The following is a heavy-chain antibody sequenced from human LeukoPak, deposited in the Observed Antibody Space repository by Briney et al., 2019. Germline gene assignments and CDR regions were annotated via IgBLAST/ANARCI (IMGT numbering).Heavy chain of an antibody. CDR1: GFTFSSYG. CDR3: ARDGGSYCSGGSCYFPDYYYYGMDV. CDR2: IWYDGSNK. J-gene: IGHJ6*04. V-gene: IGHV3-33*01. Sequence: GGSLRLSCAASGFTFSSYGMHWVRQAPGRGLEGVAVIWYDGSNKYYADSVKGRFTISRDNSKNTLYLQMNSLRAEDTAVYYCARDGGSYCSGGSCYFPDYYYYGMDVWGKGTTVTVSS. D-gene: IGHD2-15*01.